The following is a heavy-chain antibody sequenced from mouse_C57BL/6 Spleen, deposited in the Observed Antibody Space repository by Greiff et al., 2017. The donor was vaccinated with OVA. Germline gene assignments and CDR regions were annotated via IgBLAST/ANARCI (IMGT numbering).Heavy chain of an antibody. Sequence: EVPLQQSGPGLAKPSQTLSLTCSVTGYSITSDYWNWLRKFPGNKLEYMGYISYSGSTYYNPSLKSRISITRDTSKNQYYLQLNSVTTEDTATYYCARYRGWDGFDYWGQGTTLTVSS. CDR3: ARYRGWDGFDY. CDR1: GYSITSDY. V-gene: IGHV3-8*01. J-gene: IGHJ2*01. CDR2: ISYSGST. D-gene: IGHD4-1*01.